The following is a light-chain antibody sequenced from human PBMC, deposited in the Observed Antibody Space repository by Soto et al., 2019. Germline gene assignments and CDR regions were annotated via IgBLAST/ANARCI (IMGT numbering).Light chain of an antibody. Sequence: EIEMTQSPATLSLSPGERATLYCWASQSVSSNLAWYQQKPGQAPRLLIYGASTRATGVPARFSGSGSGTEFTLTISSLQSEDFALYYCQQYDDWPPYTFGQGTKVDIK. CDR2: GAS. CDR1: QSVSSN. V-gene: IGKV3-15*01. CDR3: QQYDDWPPYT. J-gene: IGKJ2*01.